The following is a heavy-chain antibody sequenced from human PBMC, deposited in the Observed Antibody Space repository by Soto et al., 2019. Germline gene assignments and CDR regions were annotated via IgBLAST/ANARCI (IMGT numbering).Heavy chain of an antibody. CDR1: GGTFSSYA. Sequence: SVKVSCKASGGTFSSYAISWVRQAPGQGLEWMGGIIPISGTANYAQKFQGRVTMTADTSTSTAYMELSSLRSEDTAVYYCARDKYVLLWFGELSYGMDVWGQGTTVTVSS. J-gene: IGHJ6*02. D-gene: IGHD3-10*01. V-gene: IGHV1-69*06. CDR3: ARDKYVLLWFGELSYGMDV. CDR2: IIPISGTA.